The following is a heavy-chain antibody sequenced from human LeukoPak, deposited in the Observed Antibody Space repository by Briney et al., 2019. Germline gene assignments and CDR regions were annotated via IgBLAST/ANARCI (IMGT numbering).Heavy chain of an antibody. Sequence: GGSLRLSCAASGFTFSSYSMNWVRQAPGKGLEWVSSISSSSYIYYADSVKGRFTISRDNAKNSLYPQMNSLRAEDTAVYYCARESDTAMVFDYWGQGTLVTVSS. CDR1: GFTFSSYS. D-gene: IGHD5-18*01. CDR3: ARESDTAMVFDY. CDR2: ISSSSYI. V-gene: IGHV3-21*01. J-gene: IGHJ4*02.